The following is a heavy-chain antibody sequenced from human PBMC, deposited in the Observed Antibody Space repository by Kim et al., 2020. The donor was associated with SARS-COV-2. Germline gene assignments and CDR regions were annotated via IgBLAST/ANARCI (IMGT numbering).Heavy chain of an antibody. J-gene: IGHJ3*02. D-gene: IGHD2-21*01. V-gene: IGHV1-18*01. CDR3: ARDPPGVVDDAFEI. Sequence: YVQKFQGRVTMTRDTYTSTAYMELRSLISDDTAVYYCARDPPGVVDDAFEIWGQGTMVTVSS.